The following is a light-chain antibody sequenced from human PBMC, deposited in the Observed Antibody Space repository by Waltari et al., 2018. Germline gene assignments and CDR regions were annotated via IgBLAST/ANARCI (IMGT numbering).Light chain of an antibody. CDR1: TLGGKS. CDR2: EDR. J-gene: IGLJ3*02. V-gene: IGLV3-21*02. Sequence: SYVLTQSPSVSAAPGETARIVCEGNTLGGKSEHWYQHTPGQAPVLVIHEDRDRPSGTPERVSGTNSGNTATLTISGVEVGDEADYYCQVWDSVRDHWVFGGGTRLTVL. CDR3: QVWDSVRDHWV.